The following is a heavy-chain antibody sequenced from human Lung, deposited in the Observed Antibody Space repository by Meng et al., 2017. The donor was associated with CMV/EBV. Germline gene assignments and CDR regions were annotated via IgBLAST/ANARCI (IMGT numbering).Heavy chain of an antibody. V-gene: IGHV3-15*01. D-gene: IGHD4-17*01. J-gene: IGHJ4*03. CDR3: TTVPYDYGDYVSDY. CDR2: IKSKTDGGTT. Sequence: ESLKISXAASGFTFSNAWMSWVRQAPGTGLEWVGRIKSKTDGGTTDYAAPVKGRFTISRDDSKNTLYLQMNSLKTEDTAVYYCTTVPYDYGDYVSDYWGHGTLVTVSS. CDR1: GFTFSNAW.